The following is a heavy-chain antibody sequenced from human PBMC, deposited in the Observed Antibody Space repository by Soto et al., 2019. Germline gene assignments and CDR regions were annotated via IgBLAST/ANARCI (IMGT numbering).Heavy chain of an antibody. Sequence: KSSETLSLTCTVSGASISSYFWTWIRQPAGKVLDWIGRISTSGTTNYNPSLKSRVTMSVDTSKNQFSLNLSSVTAADTAVYYCAREAGPDRWFDPWGQGTLVTVSS. V-gene: IGHV4-4*07. D-gene: IGHD6-19*01. CDR3: AREAGPDRWFDP. CDR2: ISTSGTT. CDR1: GASISSYF. J-gene: IGHJ5*02.